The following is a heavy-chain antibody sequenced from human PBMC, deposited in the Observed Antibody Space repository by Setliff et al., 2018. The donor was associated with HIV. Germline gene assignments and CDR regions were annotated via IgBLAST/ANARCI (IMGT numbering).Heavy chain of an antibody. CDR2: IHASGKA. V-gene: IGHV4-4*09. Sequence: SETLSLTCTVSGDTDFYWSWIRQSPGKGLEWIGYIHASGKANYNSSLKSRVTISLDTSKMQFSLRLTSVTAADTAVYYCATLDPSGGNFLAYWGQGTLFTVSS. D-gene: IGHD2-21*02. CDR1: GDTDFY. CDR3: ATLDPSGGNFLAY. J-gene: IGHJ4*02.